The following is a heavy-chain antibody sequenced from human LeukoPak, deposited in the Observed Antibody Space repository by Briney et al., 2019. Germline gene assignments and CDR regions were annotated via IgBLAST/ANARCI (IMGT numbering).Heavy chain of an antibody. CDR2: ISASGGVT. J-gene: IGHJ4*02. CDR1: GFTFTSYS. Sequence: GGSLRLSCAASGFTFTSYSMNWVRQAPGKGLEWVSSISASGGVTHYADSVKGRFTISRDNSKNTLYLQRSSLRAEDTAVYYCARGRATYCFDYWGQGTLVTVSS. V-gene: IGHV3-23*01. CDR3: ARGRATYCFDY. D-gene: IGHD2-21*01.